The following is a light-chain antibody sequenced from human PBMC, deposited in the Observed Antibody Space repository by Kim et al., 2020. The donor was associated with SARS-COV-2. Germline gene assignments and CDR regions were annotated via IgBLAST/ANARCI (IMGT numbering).Light chain of an antibody. V-gene: IGLV3-9*01. CDR2: RDT. J-gene: IGLJ3*02. Sequence: SYELTQPLSVSVALGQTARVNCGGNNIGSKNVHWYHQKPGQAPVLVIYRDTNRPSGIPERFSGSNSGNTATLTISRAQVGDEADYYCQVWDNYTGVFGGGTQLTVL. CDR1: NIGSKN. CDR3: QVWDNYTGV.